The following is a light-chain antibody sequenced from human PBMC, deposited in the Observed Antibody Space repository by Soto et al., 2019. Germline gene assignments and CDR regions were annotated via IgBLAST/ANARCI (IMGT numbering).Light chain of an antibody. CDR2: DNN. V-gene: IGLV1-51*01. J-gene: IGLJ2*01. CDR1: TSNIGNNY. Sequence: HSVLTQPPSVSAAPGQKVTISCSGSTSNIGNNYVSWYQQLPGTAPKLLIYDNNKRPSGIPDRFSGSKFGTSATLGITGLQTGDEADYYCGTWDSSLSAVVFGGGTKVTVL. CDR3: GTWDSSLSAVV.